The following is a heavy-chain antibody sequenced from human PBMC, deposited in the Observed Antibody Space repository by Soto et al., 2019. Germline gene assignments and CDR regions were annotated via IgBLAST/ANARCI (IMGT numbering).Heavy chain of an antibody. V-gene: IGHV3-21*01. Sequence: GGSLRLSCAASGFTFSSYSMNWVRQAPGKGLEWVSSISSSSSYIYYADSVKGRFTISRDNAKNSLYLQMNSLRAEDTAVYYCASSEGLAVAGYYYYYGMDVWGQGTTVTVSS. D-gene: IGHD6-19*01. CDR3: ASSEGLAVAGYYYYYGMDV. J-gene: IGHJ6*02. CDR1: GFTFSSYS. CDR2: ISSSSSYI.